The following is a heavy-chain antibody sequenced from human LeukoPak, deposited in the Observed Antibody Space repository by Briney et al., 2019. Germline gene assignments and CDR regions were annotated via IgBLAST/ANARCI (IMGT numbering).Heavy chain of an antibody. CDR2: IDSDDDK. D-gene: IGHD2-15*01. CDR1: GFSLSTPEMC. CDR3: ARMAPDSPSFDY. V-gene: IGHV2-70*17. Sequence: SGPALVKPTQTLTLTCTFSGFSLSTPEMCVTWIRQPPGKALEWLARIDSDDDKFYIPSLRTRLTLSKDTPKNQVVLRMTNMDPVDTGTYYCARMAPDSPSFDYWGQGALITVSS. J-gene: IGHJ4*02.